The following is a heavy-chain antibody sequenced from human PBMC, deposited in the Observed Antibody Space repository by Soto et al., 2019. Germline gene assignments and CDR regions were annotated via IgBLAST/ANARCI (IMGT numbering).Heavy chain of an antibody. Sequence: GGSLRLSCAASGFTFSSYEMNWVRQAPGKGLEWVSYISGSGSTIYYADSVKGRFTISRDNVKNSLYLQMNSLRAEDTAVYYCARIDTYYGSGSFHLFDYWGQGTLVTVSS. CDR1: GFTFSSYE. J-gene: IGHJ4*02. D-gene: IGHD3-10*01. CDR2: ISGSGSTI. CDR3: ARIDTYYGSGSFHLFDY. V-gene: IGHV3-48*03.